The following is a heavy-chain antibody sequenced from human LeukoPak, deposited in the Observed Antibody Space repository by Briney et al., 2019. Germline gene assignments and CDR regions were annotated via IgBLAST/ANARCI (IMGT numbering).Heavy chain of an antibody. CDR2: IYYSGST. J-gene: IGHJ4*03. CDR1: GGSIRSSSYY. V-gene: IGHV4-39*01. Sequence: PSETLSLTCTVSGGSIRSSSYYWGWIRQPPGKGLEWIGSIYYSGSTYYNASLKSRGTISVDTSKNQFSLKLNSVTAADTAVYFCARQVVAVAGTGYFDYWAQGPRSPSPQ. CDR3: ARQVVAVAGTGYFDY. D-gene: IGHD6-19*01.